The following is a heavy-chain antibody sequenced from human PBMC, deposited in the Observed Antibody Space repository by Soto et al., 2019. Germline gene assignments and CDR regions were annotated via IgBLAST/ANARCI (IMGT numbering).Heavy chain of an antibody. Sequence: SETLSLTCTVSGGSISSYYWSWIRQPPGKGLEWIGYIYYSGSTNYNPSLKSRVTISVDTSKNQFSLKLSSVTAADTAVYYCGRQHSSGYYYHAFDIWGQGTMVTVSS. J-gene: IGHJ3*02. CDR2: IYYSGST. V-gene: IGHV4-59*08. D-gene: IGHD3-22*01. CDR3: GRQHSSGYYYHAFDI. CDR1: GGSISSYY.